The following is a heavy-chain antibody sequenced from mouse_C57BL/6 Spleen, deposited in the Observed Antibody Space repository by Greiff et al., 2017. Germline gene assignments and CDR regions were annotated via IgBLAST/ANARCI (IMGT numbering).Heavy chain of an antibody. CDR2: IRLKSDNYAT. J-gene: IGHJ3*01. CDR1: GFTFSNYC. Sequence: EVNVEESGGGLVQPGGSMKLSCVASGFTFSNYCMNWFRQSPEKGLEWVAQIRLKSDNYATHYAESVKGRFPISRDDSKSSVYLQMNNLRADDTGIYYCTTRAYWGQGALVTVS. V-gene: IGHV6-3*01. CDR3: TTRAY.